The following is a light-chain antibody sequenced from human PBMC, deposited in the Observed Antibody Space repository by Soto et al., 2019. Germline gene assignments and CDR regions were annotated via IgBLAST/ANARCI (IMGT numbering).Light chain of an antibody. J-gene: IGKJ4*01. CDR3: QQYNNWPLT. V-gene: IGKV3-15*01. CDR1: QSISSN. CDR2: GAS. Sequence: ETEMTQSPATLSVSPGERATLSCRASQSISSNLAWYQQKPGQAPRLIIYGASTRATGIPARFTGSGSGTEFTLTISSLQSEDVAVYYCQQYNNWPLTLGGGTKVDIK.